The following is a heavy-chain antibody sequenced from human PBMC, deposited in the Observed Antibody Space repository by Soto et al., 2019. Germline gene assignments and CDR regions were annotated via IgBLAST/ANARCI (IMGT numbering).Heavy chain of an antibody. CDR3: ARDLGPVGGVYLDP. Sequence: ASVKVSCKASGYSFTSYGISWVRQAPGQGLEWMGWISAYNGNTNYAQKLQGRVTMTTDTSTSTAYMELRSLRSDDTAVYYCARDLGPVGGVYLDPWGQGTLVTVSS. D-gene: IGHD2-8*02. CDR1: GYSFTSYG. V-gene: IGHV1-18*01. J-gene: IGHJ5*02. CDR2: ISAYNGNT.